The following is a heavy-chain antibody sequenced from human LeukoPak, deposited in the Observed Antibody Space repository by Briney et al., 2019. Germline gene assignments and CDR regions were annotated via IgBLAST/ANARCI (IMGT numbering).Heavy chain of an antibody. CDR2: IYFSGTT. CDR1: GGSISSYY. V-gene: IGHV4-59*08. D-gene: IGHD1-26*01. CDR3: ARQRGRWDSFDY. J-gene: IGHJ4*02. Sequence: PSETLSLTCTVSGGSISSYYWSWIRQPPGKGLEWIGYIYFSGTTSYNPSLKSRVTISVDTSKNQFSLRLTSVPAADTAVYYCARQRGRWDSFDYWGQGTLVTVSS.